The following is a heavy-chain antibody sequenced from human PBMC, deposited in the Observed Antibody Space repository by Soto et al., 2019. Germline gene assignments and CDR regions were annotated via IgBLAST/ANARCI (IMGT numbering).Heavy chain of an antibody. CDR1: GFTFSSYA. Sequence: PGGSLRLSCAASGFTFSSYAMSWVRQAPGKGLEWVSAISGSGGSTYYADSVKGRFTISRDNSKNTLYLQMNSLRAEDTAVYYCAKCSGSYYASTNYGMDVWGQGTTFTVSS. D-gene: IGHD3-10*02. CDR2: ISGSGGST. J-gene: IGHJ6*02. CDR3: AKCSGSYYASTNYGMDV. V-gene: IGHV3-23*01.